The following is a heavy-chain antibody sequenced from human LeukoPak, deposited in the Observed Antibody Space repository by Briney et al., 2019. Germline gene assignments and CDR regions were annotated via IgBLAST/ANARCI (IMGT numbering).Heavy chain of an antibody. CDR1: GFTFNTYA. J-gene: IGHJ4*02. CDR2: ITDGDDTT. V-gene: IGHV3-23*01. Sequence: GGSLRLSCAASGFTFNTYAISWVRQAPGKGLERVSSITDGDDTTYYADSVKGRITISTDNSKNTVYLQMNSLRAEDTAIYFCAGSSNWYPLSIDYWGQGTLVTVSS. D-gene: IGHD6-13*01. CDR3: AGSSNWYPLSIDY.